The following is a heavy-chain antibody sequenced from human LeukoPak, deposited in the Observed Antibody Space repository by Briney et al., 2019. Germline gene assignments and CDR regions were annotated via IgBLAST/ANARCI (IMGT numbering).Heavy chain of an antibody. D-gene: IGHD3-10*01. J-gene: IGHJ4*02. V-gene: IGHV3-53*01. CDR1: GFTVSSNY. Sequence: GGSLRLSCAASGFTVSSNYISWVRQAPGKGLEWVSVIYSGGSTYYADSVKGRFTISRDNSKNTLYLQMNSLRAEDTAVYYCARENYYGSGSQKVLYYFDYWGQGTLVTVSS. CDR3: ARENYYGSGSQKVLYYFDY. CDR2: IYSGGST.